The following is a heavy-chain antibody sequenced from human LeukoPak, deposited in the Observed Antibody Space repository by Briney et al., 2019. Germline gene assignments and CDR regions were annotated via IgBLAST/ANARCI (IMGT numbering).Heavy chain of an antibody. CDR1: GFTFSSYG. CDR3: ARDAGGYDILTGLGY. V-gene: IGHV3-30*03. Sequence: PGGSLRLSCAASGFTFSSYGMHWVRQAPGKGLEWVAVISYDGSNKYYADSVKGRYTISRDNSKNTLYLQMNSLRAEDTAVYYCARDAGGYDILTGLGYWGQGTLVTVSS. D-gene: IGHD3-9*01. J-gene: IGHJ4*02. CDR2: ISYDGSNK.